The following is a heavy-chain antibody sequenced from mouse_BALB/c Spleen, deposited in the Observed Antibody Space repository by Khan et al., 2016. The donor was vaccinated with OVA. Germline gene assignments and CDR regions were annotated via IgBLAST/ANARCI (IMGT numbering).Heavy chain of an antibody. CDR1: GFTFSSFG. CDR3: ARSMISTWYFDV. Sequence: EVELVESGGGLVQPGGSRELSCAASGFTFSSFGMHWVRQTPEKGLEWVAYISSGNATIYYADIVKGRFTISRDNPKNTLFLQMTSLRSEDTAMYYCARSMISTWYFDVWGAGTTVTVSS. D-gene: IGHD2-4*01. CDR2: ISSGNATI. J-gene: IGHJ1*01. V-gene: IGHV5-17*02.